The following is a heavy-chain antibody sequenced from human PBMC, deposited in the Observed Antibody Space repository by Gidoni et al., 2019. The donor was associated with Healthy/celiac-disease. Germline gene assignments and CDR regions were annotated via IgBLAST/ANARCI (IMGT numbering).Heavy chain of an antibody. J-gene: IGHJ5*02. CDR2: ISSSGSTI. V-gene: IGHV3-11*01. CDR1: GFTFSDYY. CDR3: ARVYGENNSNYMISWWFDP. D-gene: IGHD4-4*01. Sequence: QVQLVESGGGLVKPGGSLRLSCSASGFTFSDYYMSWIRQAPGKGLEWVAYISSSGSTIYYADSVKGRFTISRDNAKNSLYLQRNSLRAEDTAVYYCARVYGENNSNYMISWWFDPWGQGTLVTVSS.